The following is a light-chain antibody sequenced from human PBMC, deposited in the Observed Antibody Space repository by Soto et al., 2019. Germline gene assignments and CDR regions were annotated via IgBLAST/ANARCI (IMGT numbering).Light chain of an antibody. Sequence: DIQMTQSPSTLSASVGDRVTITCRASQSISSWLAWYQQKPGQAPKLLIYKASDLQSGISSRFSGSGSGTEGTLTISSLQPDYYATYYCQQYKVYPYIFGQGTKLE. J-gene: IGKJ2*01. CDR3: QQYKVYPYI. V-gene: IGKV1-5*03. CDR1: QSISSW. CDR2: KAS.